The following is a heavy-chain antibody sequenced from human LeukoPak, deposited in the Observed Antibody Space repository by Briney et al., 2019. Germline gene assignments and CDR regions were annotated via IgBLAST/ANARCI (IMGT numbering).Heavy chain of an antibody. CDR2: IFYSGST. V-gene: IGHV4-59*01. D-gene: IGHD5-12*01. J-gene: IGHJ4*02. CDR1: GGSISSYY. Sequence: SETLSLTCTVSGGSISSYYWSWIRQPPGKGLEWIAYIFYSGSTNYNPSLKSRVTISVDTSKNQFSLKLSSVTAADTAVYYCARAGSSGYDPFDYWGQGTLVTVSS. CDR3: ARAGSSGYDPFDY.